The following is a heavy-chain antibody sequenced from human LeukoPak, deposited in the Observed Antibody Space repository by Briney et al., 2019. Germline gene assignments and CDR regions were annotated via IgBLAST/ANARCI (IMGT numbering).Heavy chain of an antibody. CDR3: ARGDALVWAGEPQWLDEYGMDV. CDR2: INAGNGNT. J-gene: IGHJ6*02. D-gene: IGHD6-19*01. CDR1: GYTFTSYA. Sequence: ASVKVSCKASGYTFTSYAMHWVRQAPGQRLEWMGWINAGNGNTKYSQKFQGRVTITRDTSASTAYMELSSLRSEDTAVYYCARGDALVWAGEPQWLDEYGMDVWGQGTTVTVPS. V-gene: IGHV1-3*01.